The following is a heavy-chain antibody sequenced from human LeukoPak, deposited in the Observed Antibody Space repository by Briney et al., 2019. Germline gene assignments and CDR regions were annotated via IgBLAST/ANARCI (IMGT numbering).Heavy chain of an antibody. CDR3: AGRGSSSGTFDI. CDR2: IYTSGGT. J-gene: IGHJ3*02. CDR1: GGSITNLDYY. Sequence: SETLSLTCTVSGGSITNLDYYWTWIRQPAGKRLEWIGRIYTSGGTNYNPSLKSRVTMSVDKSKNQISLNLASLTAADTALYYCAGRGSSSGTFDIWGPGTFVTVSS. V-gene: IGHV4-61*02. D-gene: IGHD2-2*01.